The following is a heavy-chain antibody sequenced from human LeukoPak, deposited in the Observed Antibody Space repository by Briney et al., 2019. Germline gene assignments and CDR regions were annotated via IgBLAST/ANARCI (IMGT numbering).Heavy chain of an antibody. D-gene: IGHD6-13*01. CDR2: IWYDGSKK. CDR3: AKSTGYSTTGRDFDS. V-gene: IGHV3-33*06. CDR1: GFTLSLYA. J-gene: IGHJ4*02. Sequence: GGSLRLSCAASGFTLSLYAVHWVRQPPGKGLEWVAVIWYDGSKKYYADSVKGRFTISRDNSKNTLYLQLSSLRAEDTAVYYCAKSTGYSTTGRDFDSWGRGTLVTVSS.